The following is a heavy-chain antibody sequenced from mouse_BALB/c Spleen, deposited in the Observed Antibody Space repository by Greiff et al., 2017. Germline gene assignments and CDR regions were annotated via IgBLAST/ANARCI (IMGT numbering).Heavy chain of an antibody. CDR3: GRGGGGYDVYYAMDY. Sequence: VQLKESGPELVKPGASVKISCKASGYSFTGYFMNWVKQSHGKSLEWIGRINPYNGDTFYNQKFKGKATLTVDKSSSTAHMELLSLTSEDSAVYYCGRGGGGYDVYYAMDYWGQGTSVTVSS. J-gene: IGHJ4*01. CDR2: INPYNGDT. V-gene: IGHV1-37*01. D-gene: IGHD2-2*01. CDR1: GYSFTGYF.